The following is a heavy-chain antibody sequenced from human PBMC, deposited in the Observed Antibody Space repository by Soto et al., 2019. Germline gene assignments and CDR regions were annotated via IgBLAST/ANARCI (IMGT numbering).Heavy chain of an antibody. CDR1: GYTFTSYG. CDR2: ISAYNGNT. D-gene: IGHD1-1*01. J-gene: IGHJ3*02. V-gene: IGHV1-18*01. CDR3: ARATLKRDAFDI. Sequence: ASMKVSCKASGYTFTSYGISWVRQAPGQGLEWMGWISAYNGNTNYAQKLQGRVTMTTDTSTSTAYMELRSLRSDDTAVYYCARATLKRDAFDIWGQGTMVTVSS.